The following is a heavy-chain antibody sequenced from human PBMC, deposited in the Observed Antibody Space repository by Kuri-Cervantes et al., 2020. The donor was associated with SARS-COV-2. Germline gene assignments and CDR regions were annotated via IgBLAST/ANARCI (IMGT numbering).Heavy chain of an antibody. Sequence: GESLKISCAASGFTFSRYAMSWVRQAPGKGLEWVAAVSGSGVSKYYVDSVKGRFTISRDNSKITLYLQMNSLRAEDTAVYYWARAMIERGMYSFDYWGQGTLVTVSS. CDR2: VSGSGVSK. J-gene: IGHJ4*02. V-gene: IGHV3-23*01. D-gene: IGHD3-22*01. CDR1: GFTFSRYA. CDR3: ARAMIERGMYSFDY.